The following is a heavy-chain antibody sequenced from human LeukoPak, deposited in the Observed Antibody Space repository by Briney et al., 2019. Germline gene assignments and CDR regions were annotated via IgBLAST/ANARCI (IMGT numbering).Heavy chain of an antibody. J-gene: IGHJ4*02. D-gene: IGHD4-23*01. V-gene: IGHV3-53*01. Sequence: GGSLRLSCVASGFSFGSYSMNWVRQAPGKGLEWVSLIYSGGSTYYADSVKGRFTISRDNSKNTLYLQMNSLRAEDTAVYYCARRAGGYSHPYDYWGQGTLVTVSS. CDR1: GFSFGSYS. CDR3: ARRAGGYSHPYDY. CDR2: IYSGGST.